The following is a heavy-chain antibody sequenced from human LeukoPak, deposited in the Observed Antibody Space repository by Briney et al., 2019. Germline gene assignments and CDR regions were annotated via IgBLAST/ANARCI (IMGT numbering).Heavy chain of an antibody. CDR3: AKPPAYCSSTSCLIMNY. J-gene: IGHJ4*02. CDR2: IDPSDSYT. D-gene: IGHD2-2*01. Sequence: GESLKISCQGSGYSFTSYWISWVRQMPGKGLEWMGRIDPSDSYTNYSPSFQGHVTISADKSISTAYLQWSSLKASDTAMYYCAKPPAYCSSTSCLIMNYWGQGTLVTVSP. V-gene: IGHV5-10-1*01. CDR1: GYSFTSYW.